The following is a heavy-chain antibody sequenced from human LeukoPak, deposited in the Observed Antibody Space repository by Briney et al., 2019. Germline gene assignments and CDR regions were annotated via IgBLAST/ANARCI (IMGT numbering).Heavy chain of an antibody. CDR3: AKGRGYSGYDFFDY. CDR2: ISASGGST. V-gene: IGHV3-23*01. D-gene: IGHD5-12*01. Sequence: GGSLRLSRAASGFTFCSDAMSCVREAPGRGVECGSAISASGGSTFYADSVKGRFTISRDNYKNTLYLQMNSLRAEDTALYYCAKGRGYSGYDFFDYWGQGTLVTVSS. J-gene: IGHJ4*02. CDR1: GFTFCSDA.